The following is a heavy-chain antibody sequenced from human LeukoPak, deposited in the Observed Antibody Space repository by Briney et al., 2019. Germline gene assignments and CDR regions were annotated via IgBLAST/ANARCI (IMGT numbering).Heavy chain of an antibody. CDR3: AKDPGGAAAENWLDP. Sequence: GGSLRLSCAASGFTFSSYAMSWVRQAPGKGLEWVSTIGGSGGSTYYADSVKGRFTISRDNSKNTLYLQMNSLRAEDTAVYYCAKDPGGAAAENWLDPWGQGTLVTVSS. CDR2: IGGSGGST. D-gene: IGHD6-13*01. V-gene: IGHV3-23*01. J-gene: IGHJ5*02. CDR1: GFTFSSYA.